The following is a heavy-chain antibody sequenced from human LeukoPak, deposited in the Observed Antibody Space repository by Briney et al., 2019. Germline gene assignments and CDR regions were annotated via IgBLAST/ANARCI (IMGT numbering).Heavy chain of an antibody. J-gene: IGHJ4*02. CDR2: INPNSGGT. D-gene: IGHD3-22*01. CDR1: GYTFTDYY. CDR3: ARPLYYYDSSGYYPLGY. V-gene: IGHV1-2*02. Sequence: ASVKVSCKASGYTFTDYYMHWVRQAPRQGLEWMGWINPNSGGTNYAHKFQGRVTMTRDTSISTAYMELSRLRSDDTAVYYCARPLYYYDSSGYYPLGYWGQGTLVTVSS.